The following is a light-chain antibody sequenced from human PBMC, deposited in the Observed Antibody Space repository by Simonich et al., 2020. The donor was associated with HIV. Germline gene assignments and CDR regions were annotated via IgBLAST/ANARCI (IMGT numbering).Light chain of an antibody. Sequence: NFMLTQPHSVSESPGKTVTISCTRSSGSIASNYVQLYQQRPGSAPTTVIYDDNLRPSGGPDRFSGSIDSSSNSASLTISGLKTEDEADYYCQSYDSSNPWVFGGGTKLTVL. CDR3: QSYDSSNPWV. CDR1: SGSIASNY. J-gene: IGLJ3*02. V-gene: IGLV6-57*03. CDR2: DDN.